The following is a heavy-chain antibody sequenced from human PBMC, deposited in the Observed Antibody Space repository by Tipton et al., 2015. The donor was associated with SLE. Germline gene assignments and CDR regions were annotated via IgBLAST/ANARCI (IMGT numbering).Heavy chain of an antibody. D-gene: IGHD2-21*01. CDR3: ARGWVGDLLFWYYFDY. V-gene: IGHV3-53*01. Sequence: SLRLSCAASGFTFSSYWMHWVRQAPGKGLEWVSVIYSGGSTYYADSVKGRFTISRDNSKNTLYLQMNSLRAEDTAVYYCARGWVGDLLFWYYFDYWGQGTLVTVSS. J-gene: IGHJ4*02. CDR2: IYSGGST. CDR1: GFTFSSYW.